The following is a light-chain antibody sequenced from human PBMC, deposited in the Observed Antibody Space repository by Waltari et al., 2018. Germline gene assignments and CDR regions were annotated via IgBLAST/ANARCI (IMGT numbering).Light chain of an antibody. J-gene: IGKJ4*01. V-gene: IGKV3-11*01. CDR3: QERSSWPSLT. CDR1: QSVGPY. Sequence: EIVLTQSPATLSLSPGQRATLSCTASQSVGPYLAWYQHKPGQAPRLLIYDTSNRAPDTPARFCGSGSRTDFTLTISTLEPEDFAVYYCQERSSWPSLTFGGGTKLAIK. CDR2: DTS.